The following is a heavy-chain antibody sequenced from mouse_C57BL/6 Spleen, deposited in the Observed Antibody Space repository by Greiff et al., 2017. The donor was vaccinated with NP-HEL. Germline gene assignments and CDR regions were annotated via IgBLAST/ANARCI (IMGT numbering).Heavy chain of an antibody. Sequence: EVQVVESGPGLVKPSQSLSLTCSVTGYSITSGYYWNWIRQFPGNKLEWMGYISYDGSNNYNPSLKNRISITRDTSKNQFFLKLNSVTTEDTATYYCARDRPDYYAMDYWGQGTSVTVSS. CDR3: ARDRPDYYAMDY. J-gene: IGHJ4*01. CDR2: ISYDGSN. CDR1: GYSITSGYY. V-gene: IGHV3-6*01.